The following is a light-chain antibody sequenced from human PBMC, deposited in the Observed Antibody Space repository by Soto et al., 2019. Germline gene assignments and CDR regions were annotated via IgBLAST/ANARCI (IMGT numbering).Light chain of an antibody. V-gene: IGLV2-23*01. CDR3: CSYAGSSTYWV. J-gene: IGLJ3*02. CDR1: SDELGTYQF. Sequence: QSALSQPASVSGAPGQSITISCTGTSDELGTYQFFSWYQQHPGKAPKLIIYEGSTRPSGVSHRFSGSKSGNTASLTISGLQAEDEADYYCCSYAGSSTYWVFGGGTKVTVL. CDR2: EGS.